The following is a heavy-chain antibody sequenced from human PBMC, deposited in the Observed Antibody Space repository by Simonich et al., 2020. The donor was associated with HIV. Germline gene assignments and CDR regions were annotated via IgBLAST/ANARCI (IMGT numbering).Heavy chain of an antibody. CDR3: ARRSGYDLDY. J-gene: IGHJ4*02. D-gene: IGHD5-12*01. CDR2: INHSGST. CDR1: GGSFSGYY. V-gene: IGHV4-34*01. Sequence: QVQLQQWGAGLLKPSETLSLTCAVYGGSFSGYYWNWIRQPPGKGLEWIGEINHSGSTDYNPSLKSRVTISVDTSKNQFSLKLSSVAAADTAVFYCARRSGYDLDYWGQGTLVTVSS.